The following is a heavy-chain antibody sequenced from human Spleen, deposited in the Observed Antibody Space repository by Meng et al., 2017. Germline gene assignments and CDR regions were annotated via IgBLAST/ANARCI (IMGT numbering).Heavy chain of an antibody. Sequence: GESLKISCAASGITFSSYGMHWVRQAPGKGVEWVAVKWYDGSNQYYADAVKDRFSIFRDNSKNTLYLQMNSPRVEDTAAYYCERVRSDYDRSAFYKGNSYFDHWGQGTLVTVSS. CDR2: KWYDGSNQ. CDR3: ERVRSDYDRSAFYKGNSYFDH. J-gene: IGHJ4*02. CDR1: GITFSSYG. V-gene: IGHV3-33*01. D-gene: IGHD3-22*01.